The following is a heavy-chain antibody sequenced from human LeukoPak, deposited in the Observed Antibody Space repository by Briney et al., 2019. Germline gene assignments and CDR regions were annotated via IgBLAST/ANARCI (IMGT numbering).Heavy chain of an antibody. CDR2: INHSGST. D-gene: IGHD3-22*01. CDR3: ARGLVYYYDSSGTFDY. V-gene: IGHV4-34*01. CDR1: GGSFSGYY. Sequence: KTSETLSLTCAVYGGSFSGYYWSWIRQPPGKGLEWIGEINHSGSTNYNPSLKSRVTISVATSKNQFSLKLGSVTAADTAVYYCARGLVYYYDSSGTFDYWGQGTLVTVSS. J-gene: IGHJ4*02.